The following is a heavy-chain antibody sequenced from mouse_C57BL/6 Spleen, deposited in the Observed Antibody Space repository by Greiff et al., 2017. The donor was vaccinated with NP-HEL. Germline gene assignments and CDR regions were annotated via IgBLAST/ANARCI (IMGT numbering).Heavy chain of an antibody. D-gene: IGHD1-1*01. CDR3: ARDYGSSYGWYFDV. J-gene: IGHJ1*03. Sequence: QVQLKQPGTELVKPGASVKLSCKASGYTFTGYWMHWVKQRPGQGLEWIGNINPSNGGTNYNEKFKSKATLTVDKSSSTAYMQLSSLTSEDSAVYYCARDYGSSYGWYFDVWGTGTTVTVSS. CDR2: INPSNGGT. CDR1: GYTFTGYW. V-gene: IGHV1-53*01.